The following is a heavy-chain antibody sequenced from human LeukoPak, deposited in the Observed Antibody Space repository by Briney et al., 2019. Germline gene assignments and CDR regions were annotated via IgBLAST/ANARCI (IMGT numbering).Heavy chain of an antibody. J-gene: IGHJ4*02. V-gene: IGHV4-34*01. Sequence: PSETLSLTCAVYGGSLSGYYWNWIRQPPGKGLEWIGEINHSGRTKYNPSLKSRVTISVDTSKNQFSLKLSSVTAADTAVYYCARDRNGGDYADYWGQGTLVTVSS. CDR1: GGSLSGYY. CDR2: INHSGRT. D-gene: IGHD3-16*01. CDR3: ARDRNGGDYADY.